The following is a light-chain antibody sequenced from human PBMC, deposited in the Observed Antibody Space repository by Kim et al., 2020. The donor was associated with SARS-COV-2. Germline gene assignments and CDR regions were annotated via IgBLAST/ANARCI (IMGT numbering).Light chain of an antibody. CDR2: GKN. CDR3: NSRDSNDNVV. V-gene: IGLV3-19*01. J-gene: IGLJ2*01. CDR1: SLRSYY. Sequence: VALGQTDTITCQGDSLRSYYATWYQQKPGQAPIVVIYGKNNRPSGIPDRFSGSSSGNTASLTITGTQAGDEADYYCNSRDSNDNVVFGGGTQLTVL.